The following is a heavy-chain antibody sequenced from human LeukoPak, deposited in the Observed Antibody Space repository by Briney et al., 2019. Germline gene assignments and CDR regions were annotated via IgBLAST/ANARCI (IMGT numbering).Heavy chain of an antibody. CDR1: GFTFSPYS. V-gene: IGHV3-48*01. D-gene: IGHD3-22*01. CDR3: ARGSGYLDY. CDR2: ISSSSGTI. J-gene: IGHJ4*02. Sequence: PGGSLRLSCAASGFTFSPYSRNWVRQAPGKGLEWVSYISSSSGTIYYADSVKGRFTISRDNAKNSLYLQMSSLRAADSAVYYCARGSGYLDYWGQGTLVTVSS.